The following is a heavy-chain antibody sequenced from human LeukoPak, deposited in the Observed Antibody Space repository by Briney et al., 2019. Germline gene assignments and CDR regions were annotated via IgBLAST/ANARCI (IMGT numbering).Heavy chain of an antibody. J-gene: IGHJ4*02. CDR1: GGSISSYY. D-gene: IGHD6-19*01. Sequence: SETLSLTCTVSGGSISSYYWSWIRQPAGKGLEWIGRIYTSGSTNYNPSLKSRVTISVDKSKNQFSLKLSSVTAADTAVYYCARVPPGYSSGWYLDHWGRGTLVTVSS. CDR2: IYTSGST. V-gene: IGHV4-4*07. CDR3: ARVPPGYSSGWYLDH.